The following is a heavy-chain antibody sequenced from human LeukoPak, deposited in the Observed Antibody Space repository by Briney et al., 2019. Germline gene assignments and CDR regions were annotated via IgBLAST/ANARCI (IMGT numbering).Heavy chain of an antibody. J-gene: IGHJ4*02. V-gene: IGHV4-34*01. Sequence: SETLSLTCVVYGGSFSGYYWTYIRQPPGKGLEWIGEINHSGSTNYNPSLKSRVTISVDTSKNQFSLKLSPVTAADTAVYYCARQTGSGLFTLPGGQGTLVTVSS. CDR2: INHSGST. CDR1: GGSFSGYY. D-gene: IGHD3/OR15-3a*01. CDR3: ARQTGSGLFTLP.